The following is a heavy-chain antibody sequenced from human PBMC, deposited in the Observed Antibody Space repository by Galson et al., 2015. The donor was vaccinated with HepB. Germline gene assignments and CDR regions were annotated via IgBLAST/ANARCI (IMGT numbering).Heavy chain of an antibody. D-gene: IGHD3-10*01. CDR3: ARGGRGVMNYFDY. CDR1: GFTFSDYY. Sequence: SLRLSCAASGFTFSDYYMSWIRQAPGKGLEWVSYISSSSSYTNYADSVKGRFTISRDNAKNSLYLQMNSLRAEDTAVYYCARGGRGVMNYFDYWGQGTLVTVSS. CDR2: ISSSSSYT. J-gene: IGHJ4*02. V-gene: IGHV3-11*06.